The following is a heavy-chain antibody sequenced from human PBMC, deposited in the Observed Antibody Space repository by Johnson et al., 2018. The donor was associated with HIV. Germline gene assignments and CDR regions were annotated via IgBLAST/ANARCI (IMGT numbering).Heavy chain of an antibody. CDR2: INKDGGEE. Sequence: VQLVESGGGLVQPGGSLRLSCVGSGFSFNKYWMSWVRQAPGDRLERLTTINKDGGEEYYVDSVKGRFTISRVNARNSLYLQMNSLRVEDTAVYYCVREVSLRVGATLPPSYAFDIWGQGTLVSVSS. D-gene: IGHD1-26*01. J-gene: IGHJ3*02. CDR3: VREVSLRVGATLPPSYAFDI. V-gene: IGHV3-7*03. CDR1: GFSFNKYW.